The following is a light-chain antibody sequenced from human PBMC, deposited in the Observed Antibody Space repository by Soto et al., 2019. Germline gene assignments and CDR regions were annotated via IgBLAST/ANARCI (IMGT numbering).Light chain of an antibody. CDR3: AGWDDTLNGWV. V-gene: IGLV1-44*01. Sequence: QPVLTQPPSASGTPGQRVTISCSGSSSNIGANTINWYQQLPGTAPKVLIFSNSNRPSGVPDRFSGSKSGTSASLAISGLQSEDEADYYCAGWDDTLNGWVFGGGTKVTVL. CDR2: SNS. J-gene: IGLJ3*02. CDR1: SSNIGANT.